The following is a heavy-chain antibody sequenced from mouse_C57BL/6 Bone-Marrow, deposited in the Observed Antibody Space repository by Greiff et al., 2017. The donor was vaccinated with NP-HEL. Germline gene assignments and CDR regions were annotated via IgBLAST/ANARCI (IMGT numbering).Heavy chain of an antibody. Sequence: EVHLVESGGGLVKPGGSLKLSCAASGFTFSDYGMHWVRQAPEKGLEWVAYISSGSSTIYYADTVKGRFTISRDNAKNTLFLQMTSLRSEDTAMYYCAPMISYAMDYWGQGTSVTVSS. CDR1: GFTFSDYG. J-gene: IGHJ4*01. CDR2: ISSGSSTI. V-gene: IGHV5-17*01. D-gene: IGHD2-4*01. CDR3: APMISYAMDY.